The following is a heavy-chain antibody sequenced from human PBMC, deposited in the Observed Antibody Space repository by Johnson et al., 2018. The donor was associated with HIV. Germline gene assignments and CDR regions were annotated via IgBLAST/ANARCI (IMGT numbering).Heavy chain of an antibody. CDR2: IKQDGSEK. D-gene: IGHD3-22*01. CDR3: ARALYFYDSTSPLESEAFDI. CDR1: GFTFSSYW. V-gene: IGHV3-7*04. J-gene: IGHJ3*02. Sequence: VQLVESGGNVVQPGRSQRLSCAASGFTFSSYWMSWVRQAPGKGLEWVANIKQDGSEKYYVDSVKGRFTISRDNAKNSLYLQMNSLRAEDTALYYCARALYFYDSTSPLESEAFDIWGQGTMVTVSS.